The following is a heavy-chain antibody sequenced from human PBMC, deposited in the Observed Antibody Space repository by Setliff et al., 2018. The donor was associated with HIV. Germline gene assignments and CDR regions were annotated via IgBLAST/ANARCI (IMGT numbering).Heavy chain of an antibody. J-gene: IGHJ4*02. CDR1: GDTFTNYY. CDR3: AADNYNCNSFDS. D-gene: IGHD3-3*01. Sequence: GASVKVSCKASGDTFTNYYMHWVRQAPGQGLEWMGWINPNGGYTNYAQKFLGRVTMTQDTSFTTAYLELSRLGSDDTAVYYCAADNYNCNSFDSWGQGSLVTVSS. CDR2: INPNGGYT. V-gene: IGHV1-2*02.